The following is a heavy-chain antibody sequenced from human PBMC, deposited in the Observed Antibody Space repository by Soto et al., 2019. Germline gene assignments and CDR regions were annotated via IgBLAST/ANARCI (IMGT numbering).Heavy chain of an antibody. CDR3: AKDRSIAARGGCDY. CDR2: ISGSGGST. Sequence: GGSLRLSCAASGFTFSSYAMSWVRQAPGKGLEWVSVISGSGGSTNYADSVKGRFTVPRDNSKSWLYLQMNSLRAEDTAVYYCAKDRSIAARGGCDYWGQGALVTVSS. J-gene: IGHJ4*02. CDR1: GFTFSSYA. D-gene: IGHD6-6*01. V-gene: IGHV3-23*01.